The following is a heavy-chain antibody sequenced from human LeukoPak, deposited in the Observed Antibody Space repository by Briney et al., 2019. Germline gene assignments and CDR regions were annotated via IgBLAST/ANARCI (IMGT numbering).Heavy chain of an antibody. Sequence: PGGSLRLSCAASGFTFSSYGMHWVRQAPGKGLEWAAVIWYDGSNKYYADSVKGRFTISRDNSKNTLYLQMNSLRAEDTAVYYCAKNSLLRGYPYNWFDSWGQGTLVTVSS. D-gene: IGHD3-22*01. J-gene: IGHJ5*01. CDR1: GFTFSSYG. CDR3: AKNSLLRGYPYNWFDS. CDR2: IWYDGSNK. V-gene: IGHV3-33*06.